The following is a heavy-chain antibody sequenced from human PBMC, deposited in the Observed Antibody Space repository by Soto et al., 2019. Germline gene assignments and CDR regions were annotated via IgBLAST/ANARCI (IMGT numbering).Heavy chain of an antibody. J-gene: IGHJ5*02. CDR3: ARDHLRNYGSGSNWFDP. CDR2: INPSGGST. Sequence: ASVKVSCKASGYTFTSYYMHWVRQAPGQGLEWMGIINPSGGSTSYAQKFQGRVTMTRDTSTSTVYMELSSLRSEDTAVYYCARDHLRNYGSGSNWFDPWGQGTLVTVS. V-gene: IGHV1-46*03. CDR1: GYTFTSYY. D-gene: IGHD3-10*01.